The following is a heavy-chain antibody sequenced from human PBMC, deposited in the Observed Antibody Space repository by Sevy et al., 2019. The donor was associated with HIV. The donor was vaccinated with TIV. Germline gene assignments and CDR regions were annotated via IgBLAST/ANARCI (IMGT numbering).Heavy chain of an antibody. J-gene: IGHJ4*02. D-gene: IGHD3-16*02. CDR3: TTDLGLYSSK. V-gene: IGHV3-15*01. Sequence: GWSLRLSCAASGITFSSAWMSWVRLVPGKGLEWLGRIKSETDGGAADYAAAVKGRFTISRDDSKETLYLQLNSLKTEDTAVYYCTTDLGLYSSKWGQGTLVTVSS. CDR1: GITFSSAW. CDR2: IKSETDGGAA.